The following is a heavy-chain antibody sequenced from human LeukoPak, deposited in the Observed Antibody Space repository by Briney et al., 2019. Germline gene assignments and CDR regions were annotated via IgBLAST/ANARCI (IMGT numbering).Heavy chain of an antibody. CDR3: ARVESPCGYDWCPVNWFDP. CDR2: IYSGGST. CDR1: GFTVSSNY. V-gene: IGHV3-53*01. D-gene: IGHD5-12*01. Sequence: GGSLRLSCAASGFTVSSNYMSWVRQAPGKGLEWVSIIYSGGSTHYADSVKGRFTISRDNSKNTLYLQMNSLRAEDTAVYYCARVESPCGYDWCPVNWFDPWGQGTLVTVSS. J-gene: IGHJ5*02.